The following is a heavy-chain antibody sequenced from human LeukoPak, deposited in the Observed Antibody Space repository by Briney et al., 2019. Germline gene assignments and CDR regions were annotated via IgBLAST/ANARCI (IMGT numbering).Heavy chain of an antibody. CDR3: ARDRYYYDSSGSYWFLGFDY. J-gene: IGHJ4*02. V-gene: IGHV1-18*01. Sequence: ASVKVSCKASGYTFTSYGISWVRQAPGQGLEWMGWISAYNGNTNYAQKLQGRVTMTTDTSTSTAYMELRSLRSDDTAVYYCARDRYYYDSSGSYWFLGFDYWGQGTLVTVPS. CDR2: ISAYNGNT. CDR1: GYTFTSYG. D-gene: IGHD3-22*01.